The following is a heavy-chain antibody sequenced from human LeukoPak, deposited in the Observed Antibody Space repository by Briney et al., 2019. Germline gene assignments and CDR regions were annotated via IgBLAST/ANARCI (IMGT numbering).Heavy chain of an antibody. D-gene: IGHD3-22*01. CDR2: INHSGST. Sequence: HPSETLSLTCAVYGGSFSGYYWSWIRQPPGKGLEWIGEINHSGSTNYNPSLKSRVTISVDTSKNQFSLKLSSVTAADTAVYYCARVVQSTDSSGFYLPEYFQHWGQGTLVTVSS. CDR3: ARVVQSTDSSGFYLPEYFQH. J-gene: IGHJ1*01. CDR1: GGSFSGYY. V-gene: IGHV4-34*01.